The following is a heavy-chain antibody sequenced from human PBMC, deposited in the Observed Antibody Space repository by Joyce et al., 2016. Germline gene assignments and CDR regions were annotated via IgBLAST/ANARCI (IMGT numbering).Heavy chain of an antibody. D-gene: IGHD3-3*01. CDR3: ARQGASRSAAFDV. J-gene: IGHJ3*01. CDR2: IYYSDNT. V-gene: IGHV4-59*08. CDR1: GGSINSYY. Sequence: QVQLQESGPGLVKHSETLSLTRTVSGGSINSYYWSWIRQSPGKGLDWIGYIYYSDNTNYNPSLKSRVAISVDMSKKKFSLKLTSVTAADAAVYYCARQGASRSAAFDVWGQGTMVTVSS.